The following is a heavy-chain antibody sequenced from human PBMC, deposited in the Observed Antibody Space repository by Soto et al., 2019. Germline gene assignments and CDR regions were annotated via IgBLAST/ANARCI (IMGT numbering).Heavy chain of an antibody. J-gene: IGHJ4*02. CDR2: IYYSGST. V-gene: IGHV4-30-4*01. Sequence: SETLSLTCTVSGGSISSGDSYWSWIRQPPGKGLEWIGYIYYSGSTYYNPSLKSRVTISVDTSKNQFSLKLSSVTAADTAVYYCARDRGGYERIDYWGQGTLVTVSS. CDR3: ARDRGGYERIDY. CDR1: GGSISSGDSY. D-gene: IGHD5-12*01.